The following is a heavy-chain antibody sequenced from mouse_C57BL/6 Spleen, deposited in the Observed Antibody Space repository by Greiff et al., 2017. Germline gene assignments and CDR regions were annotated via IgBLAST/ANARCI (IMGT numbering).Heavy chain of an antibody. Sequence: VHVKQSGPVLVKPGASVKMSCKASGYTFTDYYMNWVKQSHGKSLEWIGVINPYNGGTSYNQKFKGKATLTVDKSSSTAYMELNSLTSEDSAVYYCARQGFYAMDYWGQGTSVTVSS. D-gene: IGHD3-3*01. V-gene: IGHV1-19*01. CDR3: ARQGFYAMDY. CDR1: GYTFTDYY. J-gene: IGHJ4*01. CDR2: INPYNGGT.